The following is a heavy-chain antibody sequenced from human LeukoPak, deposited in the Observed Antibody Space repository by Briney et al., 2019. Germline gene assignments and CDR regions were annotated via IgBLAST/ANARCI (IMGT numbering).Heavy chain of an antibody. CDR3: AKGITMIVVVYYGKDV. CDR1: GFTFSSYG. CDR2: ISYDGSNK. Sequence: GGSLRLSCAASGFTFSSYGMHWVRQAPGKGLEWVAVISYDGSNKYYADSVKGRFTISRDNSKNTLYLQMNSLRAEDTAVYYCAKGITMIVVVYYGKDVWGQGTTVTVSS. J-gene: IGHJ6*02. D-gene: IGHD3-22*01. V-gene: IGHV3-30*18.